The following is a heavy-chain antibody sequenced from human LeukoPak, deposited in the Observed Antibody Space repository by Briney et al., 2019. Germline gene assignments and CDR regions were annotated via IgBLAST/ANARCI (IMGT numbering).Heavy chain of an antibody. J-gene: IGHJ5*02. CDR3: ARISAACTPANWFDP. CDR1: GYTFPGYY. CDR2: INPNSGGT. V-gene: IGHV1-2*02. Sequence: ASVKVSCKASGYTFPGYYMHWVRQAPGKGLEWMGWINPNSGGTNYAQKFQGRVTINRDTSISTAYMEVSSLRSEDTAVYYCARISAACTPANWFDPWGQGTLVTVSS. D-gene: IGHD6-13*01.